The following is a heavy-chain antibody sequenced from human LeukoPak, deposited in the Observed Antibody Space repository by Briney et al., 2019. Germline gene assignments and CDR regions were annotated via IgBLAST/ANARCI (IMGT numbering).Heavy chain of an antibody. J-gene: IGHJ5*02. CDR2: ISNDGITT. Sequence: GGSLRLSCAASGFTFSSYWMRWVRQGPGKGLVWVARISNDGITTIYADSVKGRFTISRDNAENTLYLQMNSLRLEDTAVYYCTRRVSATRWFDPWGQGTLVTVSS. D-gene: IGHD2-15*01. CDR3: TRRVSATRWFDP. CDR1: GFTFSSYW. V-gene: IGHV3-74*01.